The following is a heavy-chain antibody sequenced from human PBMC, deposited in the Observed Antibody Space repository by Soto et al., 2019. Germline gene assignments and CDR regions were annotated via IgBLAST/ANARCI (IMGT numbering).Heavy chain of an antibody. V-gene: IGHV4-30-2*01. J-gene: IGHJ5*02. CDR1: GGSISSGGYS. Sequence: LSLTCAVSGGSISSGGYSWSWIRQPPGKGLEWIGYIYHSGSTYYNPSLKSRVTISVDRSKNQFSLKLSSVTAADTAVYYCARDRLDCTNGVCYNWFDPWGQGTLVTVSS. CDR2: IYHSGST. D-gene: IGHD2-8*01. CDR3: ARDRLDCTNGVCYNWFDP.